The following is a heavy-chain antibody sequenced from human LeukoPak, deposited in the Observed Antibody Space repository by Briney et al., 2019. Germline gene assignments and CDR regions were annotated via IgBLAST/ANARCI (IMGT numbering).Heavy chain of an antibody. CDR2: IYYRGST. CDR3: AKTVWSRLAAGLDS. J-gene: IGHJ4*02. V-gene: IGHV4-39*01. D-gene: IGHD2-21*02. Sequence: PPETLSLTCSVSGGSISGSSYYWGWIRQPPGKGLEWIGNIYYRGSTYYNPSLKSRVIMSIDTSKNQFSLKVNSVTATDTAVYYCAKTVWSRLAAGLDSWGQGTLVTVSS. CDR1: GGSISGSSYY.